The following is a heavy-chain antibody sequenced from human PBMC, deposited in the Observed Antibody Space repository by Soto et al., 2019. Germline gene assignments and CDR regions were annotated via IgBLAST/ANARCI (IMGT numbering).Heavy chain of an antibody. CDR1: GGTFSSYA. D-gene: IGHD3-22*01. Sequence: RASVKVSCKASGGTFSSYAISWVRQAPGQGLEWMGGIIPIFGTANYAQKFQGRVTITADESTSTAYMELSSLRSEDTAVYYCARNYDSSGPSNDYWGQGTLVTVAS. J-gene: IGHJ4*02. CDR2: IIPIFGTA. CDR3: ARNYDSSGPSNDY. V-gene: IGHV1-69*13.